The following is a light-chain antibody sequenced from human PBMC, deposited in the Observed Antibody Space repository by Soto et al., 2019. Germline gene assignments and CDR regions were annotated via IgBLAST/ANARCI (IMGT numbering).Light chain of an antibody. J-gene: IGKJ2*01. CDR1: QSVSSN. CDR2: AAS. Sequence: EIVMTQSPATRSVSPGERATLSCRASQSVSSNLAWYEQKPGQAPRLLIYAASTRATGIPARFNGSGSGTEFTLTISSLQSEDVALYYCQQYNNWPPYTFGQGTKLEIK. V-gene: IGKV3-15*01. CDR3: QQYNNWPPYT.